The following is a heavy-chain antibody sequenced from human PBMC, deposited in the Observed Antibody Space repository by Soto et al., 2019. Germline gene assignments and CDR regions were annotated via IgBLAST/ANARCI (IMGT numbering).Heavy chain of an antibody. V-gene: IGHV3-48*03. CDR2: ISSSGSTI. J-gene: IGHJ6*02. Sequence: EVQLVESGGGLVQPGGSLRLSCAASGFTFSSYEMNWVRQAPGKGLEWVSYISSSGSTIYYADSVKGRFTISRDNAKNSLYLQMNRLRGEDTAVYYCARRYGGNPYYYDYGMDVWGQGTTVTVSS. D-gene: IGHD4-17*01. CDR3: ARRYGGNPYYYDYGMDV. CDR1: GFTFSSYE.